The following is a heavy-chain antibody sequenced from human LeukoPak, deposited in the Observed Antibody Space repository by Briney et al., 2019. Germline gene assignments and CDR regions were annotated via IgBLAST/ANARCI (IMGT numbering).Heavy chain of an antibody. CDR1: GFTFSWYW. CDR3: ARDNIGCSLDY. J-gene: IGHJ4*02. D-gene: IGHD6-19*01. V-gene: IGHV3-7*01. Sequence: PGGSLRLSCPASGFTFSWYWMSWVRQAPGKSLEWVANIKPDEREKNFVDSVRGRFTISRDNAKNSLYLQMNILRGEDTAVYYCARDNIGCSLDYWGQGSLVTVSS. CDR2: IKPDEREK.